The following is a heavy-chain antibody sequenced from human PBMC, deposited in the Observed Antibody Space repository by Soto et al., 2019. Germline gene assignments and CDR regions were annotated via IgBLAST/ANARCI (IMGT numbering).Heavy chain of an antibody. CDR2: ISYTGST. J-gene: IGHJ6*02. D-gene: IGHD2-15*01. V-gene: IGHV4-59*01. CDR1: GDYIRSYY. Sequence: SETLSLTCNVSGDYIRSYYWRWIRQLPGKGLEWNGYISYTGSTDYNPSLKSRVTISADTSKNQFSLKLSSVTTADTALYYCAREGVAAPYYYYGMDVWGQGSTVTVSS. CDR3: AREGVAAPYYYYGMDV.